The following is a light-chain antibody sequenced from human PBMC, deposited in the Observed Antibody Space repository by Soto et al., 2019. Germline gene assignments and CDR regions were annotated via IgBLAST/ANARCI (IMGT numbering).Light chain of an antibody. J-gene: IGLJ1*01. CDR3: SSYTTSNTRQIV. Sequence: QSVLTQPASVSGSPGQSITISCTGTSSDVCGYNYVSWYQQHPGKAPKPMIYDVSNRPSGVSNRFSGSKSGNTASLTISGLQAEDEADYYCSSYTTSNTRQIVVGTGTKVTVL. CDR2: DVS. CDR1: SSDVCGYNY. V-gene: IGLV2-14*01.